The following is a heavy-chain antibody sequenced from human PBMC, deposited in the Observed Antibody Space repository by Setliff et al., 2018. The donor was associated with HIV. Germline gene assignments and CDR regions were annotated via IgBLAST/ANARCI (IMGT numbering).Heavy chain of an antibody. D-gene: IGHD3-9*01. V-gene: IGHV3-11*04. Sequence: PGGSLRLSCAASGFTFSDYYMSWIRQAPGKGLEWVSYISYSGSTIYYADSVKGRITTSRDNAKNSLYLQMNSLRAEDTAVYYCARPLTGYSITHYYYMDVWGKGTTVTVSS. CDR1: GFTFSDYY. J-gene: IGHJ6*03. CDR2: ISYSGSTI. CDR3: ARPLTGYSITHYYYMDV.